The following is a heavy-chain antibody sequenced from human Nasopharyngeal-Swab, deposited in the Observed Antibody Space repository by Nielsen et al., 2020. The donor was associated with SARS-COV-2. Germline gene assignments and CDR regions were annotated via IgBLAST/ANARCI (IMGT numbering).Heavy chain of an antibody. Sequence: SETLSLTCTVSGGSISSSSYYWGWIRQPPGKGLEWIGSIYYSGSTYYNPSLKSRVTISVDTSKNQFSLKLSSVTAADTAVYYCARLVYYYDSSGYYYDYWGQGTLVTVSP. CDR2: IYYSGST. V-gene: IGHV4-39*01. CDR1: GGSISSSSYY. J-gene: IGHJ4*02. CDR3: ARLVYYYDSSGYYYDY. D-gene: IGHD3-22*01.